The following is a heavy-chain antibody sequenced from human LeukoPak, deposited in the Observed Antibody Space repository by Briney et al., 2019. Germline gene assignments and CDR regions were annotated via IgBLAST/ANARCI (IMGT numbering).Heavy chain of an antibody. V-gene: IGHV4-4*07. J-gene: IGHJ5*02. Sequence: PSETLSLTCTVSGGSISSYYWSWIRQPAGEGLEWIGRIYTSGSTNYNPSLKSRVTMSVDTSKNQFSLKLSSVTAADTAVYYCARVGSYITMVRGLSRWFDPWGQGTLVTVSS. CDR2: IYTSGST. D-gene: IGHD3-10*01. CDR3: ARVGSYITMVRGLSRWFDP. CDR1: GGSISSYY.